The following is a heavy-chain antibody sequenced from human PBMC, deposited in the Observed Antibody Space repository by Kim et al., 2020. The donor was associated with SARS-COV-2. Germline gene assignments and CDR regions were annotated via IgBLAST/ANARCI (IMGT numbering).Heavy chain of an antibody. Sequence: DSVKGRFTISRDNAKNSLYLQMNSLRAEDTAVYYCARDHSGWLTADAFDIWGQGTMVTVSS. J-gene: IGHJ3*02. V-gene: IGHV3-48*03. D-gene: IGHD6-19*01. CDR3: ARDHSGWLTADAFDI.